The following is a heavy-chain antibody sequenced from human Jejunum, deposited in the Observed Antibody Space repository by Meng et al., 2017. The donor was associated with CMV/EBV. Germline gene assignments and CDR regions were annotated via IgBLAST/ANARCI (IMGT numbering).Heavy chain of an antibody. CDR3: AKDDGGVQSN. CDR1: GFTFND. Sequence: VQLLESGGGLVQPGGSLRLSCAASGFTFNDMSWVRQAPGKGLEWVSAISATGRSTYYADSVKGRFTISRDNSKNTLFLQVSSLRAEDTAIYYCAKDDGGVQSNWGQGTLVTVSS. J-gene: IGHJ4*02. CDR2: ISATGRST. D-gene: IGHD2-8*02. V-gene: IGHV3-23*01.